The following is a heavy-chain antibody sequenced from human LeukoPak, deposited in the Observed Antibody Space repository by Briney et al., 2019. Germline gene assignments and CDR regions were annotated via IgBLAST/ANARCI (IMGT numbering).Heavy chain of an antibody. CDR2: TSAYNDKT. V-gene: IGHV1-18*01. CDR3: AREYCSSSRCYNPDF. Sequence: ASVKVSCKASGYTFNSFGISWARQAPGQGLEWMGWTSAYNDKTIYVQNLQGRVTMTTDTSTSTVYMELRNLRSDDTGVYYCAREYCSSSRCYNPDFWGQGTLVTVSS. CDR1: GYTFNSFG. J-gene: IGHJ4*02. D-gene: IGHD2-2*02.